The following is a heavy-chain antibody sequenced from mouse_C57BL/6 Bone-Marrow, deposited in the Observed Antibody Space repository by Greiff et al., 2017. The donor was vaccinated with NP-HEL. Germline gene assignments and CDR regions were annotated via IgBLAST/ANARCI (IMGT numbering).Heavy chain of an antibody. Sequence: EVKLMESGGGLVKPGGSLKLSCAASGFTFSSYAMSWVRQTPEKRLEWVATISDGGSYTYYPDNVKGRFTISRDNAKNNLYLQMSHLKSEDTAMYYCARDVTTVVAPWYFDVWGTGTTVTVSS. D-gene: IGHD1-1*01. V-gene: IGHV5-4*01. CDR2: ISDGGSYT. CDR3: ARDVTTVVAPWYFDV. J-gene: IGHJ1*03. CDR1: GFTFSSYA.